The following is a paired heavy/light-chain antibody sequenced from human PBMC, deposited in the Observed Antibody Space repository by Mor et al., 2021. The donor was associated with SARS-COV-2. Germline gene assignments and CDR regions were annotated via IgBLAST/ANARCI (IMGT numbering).Heavy chain of an antibody. D-gene: IGHD3-10*01. CDR1: GGTFSSYA. J-gene: IGHJ5*02. Sequence: QVQLVQSGAEVKKPGSSVKVSCKASGGTFSSYAISWVRQAPGQGLEWMGGIIPIFGTANYAQKFQGRVTITADKSTSTAYMELSSLRSEDTAVYYCARFYNAYYYGSGSYSLLNWFDPWGQGTLVTVSS. CDR3: ARFYNAYYYGSGSYSLLNWFDP. CDR2: IIPIFGTA. V-gene: IGHV1-69*06.
Light chain of an antibody. CDR2: DAS. Sequence: EIVLTQSPATLSLSPGERATLSCRASQSVSSYLAWYQQKPGQAPRLLIYDASNRATGIPARFSGSGSGTDFTLTISSLEPEDFAVYYCQQRSNLWTFGQGTKVEIK. J-gene: IGKJ1*01. V-gene: IGKV3-11*01. CDR1: QSVSSY. CDR3: QQRSNLWT.